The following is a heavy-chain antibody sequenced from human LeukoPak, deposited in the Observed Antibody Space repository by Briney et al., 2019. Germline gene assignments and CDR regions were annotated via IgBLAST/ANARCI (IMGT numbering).Heavy chain of an antibody. CDR2: INPNNGGT. CDR1: GYTFTGYY. J-gene: IGHJ5*02. V-gene: IGHV1-2*02. Sequence: ASVKVSCKASGYTFTGYYMHWVRQAPGQGLEWMGWINPNNGGTNYAQKFQGRVTMTRDTSISTAYMELSRLISDDTAVYYCARDGMTTIRGDWFDPWGQGTLVTVSS. CDR3: ARDGMTTIRGDWFDP. D-gene: IGHD5-12*01.